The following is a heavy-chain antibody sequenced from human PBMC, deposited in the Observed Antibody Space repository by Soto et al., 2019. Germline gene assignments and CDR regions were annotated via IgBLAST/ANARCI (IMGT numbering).Heavy chain of an antibody. J-gene: IGHJ4*02. CDR3: ASTADSSGYYYYLDY. CDR2: IYYSGST. CDR1: GGSISSGGYY. D-gene: IGHD3-22*01. Sequence: QVQLQESGPGLVKPSQTLSLTCTVSGGSISSGGYYWSWIRQHPGKGLGWIGYIYYSGSTYYNPSLKSRVTISVDTSKNQFSLKLSSVTAADTAVYYCASTADSSGYYYYLDYWGQGTLVTVSS. V-gene: IGHV4-31*03.